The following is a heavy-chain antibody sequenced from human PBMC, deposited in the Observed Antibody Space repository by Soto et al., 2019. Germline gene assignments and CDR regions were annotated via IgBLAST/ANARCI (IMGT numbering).Heavy chain of an antibody. J-gene: IGHJ6*02. Sequence: GGPLRLSCSLSGFTFSHYYISWIRQAPGKGLEWISYITSSGTYTMYADSVKGRFTISRDNARNSLYLQMNNLRADDTAVYYCAGDKHKVNGLDFRGQGTSVTGSS. V-gene: IGHV3-11*05. CDR1: GFTFSHYY. D-gene: IGHD2-21*01. CDR2: ITSSGTYT. CDR3: AGDKHKVNGLDF.